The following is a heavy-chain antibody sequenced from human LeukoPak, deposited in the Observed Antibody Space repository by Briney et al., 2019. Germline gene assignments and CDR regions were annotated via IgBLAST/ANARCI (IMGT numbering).Heavy chain of an antibody. J-gene: IGHJ6*03. V-gene: IGHV3-30*02. CDR2: IRYDGSNK. Sequence: PGGSLRLSCAASGFTFSSYSMNWVRQAPGKGLEWVAFIRYDGSNKYYADSVKGRFTISRDNSKNTLYLQMNSLRAEDTAVYYCAKDYAVDTAMEGNYMDVWGKGTTVTVSS. D-gene: IGHD5-18*01. CDR1: GFTFSSYS. CDR3: AKDYAVDTAMEGNYMDV.